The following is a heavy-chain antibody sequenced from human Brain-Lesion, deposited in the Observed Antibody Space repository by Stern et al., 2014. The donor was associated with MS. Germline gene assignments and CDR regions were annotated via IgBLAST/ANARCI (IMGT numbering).Heavy chain of an antibody. CDR1: GFTFSSYG. Sequence: QLVQSGGGVVQPGRSLRLSCAVSGFTFSSYGMYWVRQAPGKGLEWVAGIWVDGTKKNYIESVKGRFTISRDNSKNTLSLQMTSLRAEDTAVYYCAKDKKDSSGWNLYFYGMDVWGQGTTVIVSS. CDR2: IWVDGTKK. V-gene: IGHV3-33*06. J-gene: IGHJ6*02. D-gene: IGHD6-19*01. CDR3: AKDKKDSSGWNLYFYGMDV.